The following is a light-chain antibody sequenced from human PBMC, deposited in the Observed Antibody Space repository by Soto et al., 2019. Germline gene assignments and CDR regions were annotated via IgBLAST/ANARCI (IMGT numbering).Light chain of an antibody. Sequence: EIVLTQSPGTLSLSPGERATLSCRASQSVSSSYLTWYQQKPGQAPRLLIYGKSSRATANPNKFSGNGSGTDFTFTISRLEPEDFAVYYCQQYGSSSWTFGQGTKVDIK. V-gene: IGKV3-20*01. CDR1: QSVSSSY. J-gene: IGKJ1*01. CDR3: QQYGSSSWT. CDR2: GKS.